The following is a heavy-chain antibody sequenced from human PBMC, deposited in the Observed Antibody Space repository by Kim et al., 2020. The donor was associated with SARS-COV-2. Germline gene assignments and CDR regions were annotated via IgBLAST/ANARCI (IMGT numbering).Heavy chain of an antibody. V-gene: IGHV3-49*03. Sequence: GGSLRLSCTASGFTFGDYAMSWFRQAPGKGLEWVGFIRSKAYGGTTEYAASVKGRFTISRDDSKSIAYLQMNSLKTEDTAVYYCTRETRLPPGTTEDYWGQRTLVTVSS. CDR3: TRETRLPPGTTEDY. CDR1: GFTFGDYA. CDR2: IRSKAYGGTT. D-gene: IGHD1-7*01. J-gene: IGHJ4*02.